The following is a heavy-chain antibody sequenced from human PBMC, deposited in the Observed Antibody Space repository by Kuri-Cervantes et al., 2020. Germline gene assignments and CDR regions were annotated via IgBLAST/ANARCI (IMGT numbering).Heavy chain of an antibody. CDR3: ARNNPQLMDGF. J-gene: IGHJ4*02. CDR2: IWSDGSKK. V-gene: IGHV3-33*01. CDR1: AFTFSNYG. Sequence: GESLKISCAASAFTFSNYGMHWVRQAPGKGLEWVAVIWSDGSKKFYADSLKGRFSVSRDNSNNTLYLQMNSLRDEDTAVYYCARNNPQLMDGFWGQGTLVTVSS. D-gene: IGHD1-1*01.